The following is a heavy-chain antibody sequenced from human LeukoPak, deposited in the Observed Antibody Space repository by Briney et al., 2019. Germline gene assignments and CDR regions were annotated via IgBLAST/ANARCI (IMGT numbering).Heavy chain of an antibody. J-gene: IGHJ5*02. CDR1: GFTFSDYW. Sequence: GGSLRLFCAASGFTFSDYWMHWVRQVPGKGLVRVSRIKGDGSETNYADSVKGRFTISRDNAKNTLSLQMNSLRVEDTAVYYCVRGQIGVSVIVHWGQGTLVTVSS. CDR2: IKGDGSET. D-gene: IGHD3-22*01. V-gene: IGHV3-74*01. CDR3: VRGQIGVSVIVH.